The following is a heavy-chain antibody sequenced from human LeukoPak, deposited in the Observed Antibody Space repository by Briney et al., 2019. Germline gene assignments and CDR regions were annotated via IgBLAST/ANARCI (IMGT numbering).Heavy chain of an antibody. CDR3: ASRSIAVAGTRAFDY. Sequence: SETLSLTCTVSGGSISSSSYYWGWIRQPPGKGLEWIGSIYYSGSTYYNPSLKSRVTISVGTSKNQFSLKLSSVTAADTAVYYCASRSIAVAGTRAFDYWGQGTLVTVSS. CDR1: GGSISSSSYY. V-gene: IGHV4-39*01. D-gene: IGHD6-19*01. J-gene: IGHJ4*02. CDR2: IYYSGST.